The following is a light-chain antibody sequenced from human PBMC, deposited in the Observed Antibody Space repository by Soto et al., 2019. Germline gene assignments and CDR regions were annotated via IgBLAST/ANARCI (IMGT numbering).Light chain of an antibody. CDR2: DAS. CDR1: QSISIW. Sequence: DIQMTQSPSTLSASVGDRVTITCRASQSISIWLAWYQQKPGQAPKLLIYDASSLESGVPQRFSGSGSGTEFTLTISSLQTDDFSTYYCQQYHSYWTFGQGTKVDIK. CDR3: QQYHSYWT. J-gene: IGKJ1*01. V-gene: IGKV1-5*01.